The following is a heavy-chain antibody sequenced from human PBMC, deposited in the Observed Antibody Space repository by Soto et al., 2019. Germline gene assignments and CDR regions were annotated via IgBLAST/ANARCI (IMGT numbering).Heavy chain of an antibody. Sequence: PGESLKISCKASGYIFTNYWINWVRQVPGKGLEWMGRIDPSDSHTNYSPSFRGHVSFSIDKSISTAYLQWSSLKTSDTAIYYCASLSTITTSYNWFDPWGQGTQVTVSS. D-gene: IGHD4-4*01. CDR2: IDPSDSHT. V-gene: IGHV5-10-1*01. CDR1: GYIFTNYW. CDR3: ASLSTITTSYNWFDP. J-gene: IGHJ5*02.